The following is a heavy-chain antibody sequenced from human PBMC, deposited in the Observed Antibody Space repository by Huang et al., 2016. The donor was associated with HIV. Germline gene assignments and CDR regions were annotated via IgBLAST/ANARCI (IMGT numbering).Heavy chain of an antibody. CDR1: GYTFTSYA. J-gene: IGHJ6*03. CDR2: INAGNGNK. V-gene: IGHV1-3*01. Sequence: QVQLVQSGAEVKKPGASVKVSCKASGYTFTSYAMHWVRQAPGQRREWMGGINAGNGNKKDSQKFQGRVTITRDTSASTAYMELSSRRSEDTAVYYCARAAGAFYYYYYYMDVWGKGTTVTVSS. CDR3: ARAAGAFYYYYYYMDV. D-gene: IGHD6-13*01.